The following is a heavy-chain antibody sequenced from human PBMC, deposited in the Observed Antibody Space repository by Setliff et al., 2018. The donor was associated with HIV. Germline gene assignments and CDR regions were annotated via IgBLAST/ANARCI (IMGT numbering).Heavy chain of an antibody. CDR3: SRGPPFDR. CDR1: GGSIRTGAYY. Sequence: PSETLSLTCTVSGGSIRTGAYYWTWIRQPAGKRLEWIGRVTVNGATEYNPSLQSRVTISVDTSENQFSLKVTSVTAADTATYYCSRGPPFDRWGRGTLVTVSS. V-gene: IGHV4-61*02. J-gene: IGHJ2*01. CDR2: VTVNGAT.